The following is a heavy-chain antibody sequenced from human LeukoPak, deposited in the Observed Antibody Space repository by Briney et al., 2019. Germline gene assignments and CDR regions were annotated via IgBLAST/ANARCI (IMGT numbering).Heavy chain of an antibody. Sequence: GGSLRPSCAASGFTFSSYAMHWVRQAPGKGLEWVAVISYDGSNKYYADSVKGRFTISRDNSKNTLYLQMNSLRAEDTAVYYCANFPDPYDYVWGSYDLWGQGTLVTVSS. D-gene: IGHD3-16*01. CDR2: ISYDGSNK. CDR3: ANFPDPYDYVWGSYDL. J-gene: IGHJ5*02. V-gene: IGHV3-30*04. CDR1: GFTFSSYA.